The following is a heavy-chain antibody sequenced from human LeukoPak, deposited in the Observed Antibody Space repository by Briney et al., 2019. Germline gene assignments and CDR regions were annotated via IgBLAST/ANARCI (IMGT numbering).Heavy chain of an antibody. V-gene: IGHV3-66*04. Sequence: PGGSLRLSCAASGFTFSSYAMSWVRQAPGKGLEWVSLFYSDDKTYYADSVKGRFTISRDTSKNTLSLQMHRLRDADTAVYYCARLGSGYYFAFDLWGRGTLVTVSS. CDR3: ARLGSGYYFAFDL. D-gene: IGHD3-22*01. CDR1: GFTFSSYA. CDR2: FYSDDKT. J-gene: IGHJ2*01.